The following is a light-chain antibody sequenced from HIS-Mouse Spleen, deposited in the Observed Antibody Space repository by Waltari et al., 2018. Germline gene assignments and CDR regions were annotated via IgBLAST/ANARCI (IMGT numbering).Light chain of an antibody. CDR2: KAS. Sequence: DIQMTQSPSTLSASVGDRVPITCRASQSISSWLAWYQQKPGKAPKLLIYKASSLESGVPSRFSGSGSGTEFTLTISSLQPDDFATYYCQQYNSYSPKFTFGPGTKVDIK. CDR1: QSISSW. V-gene: IGKV1-5*03. J-gene: IGKJ3*01. CDR3: QQYNSYSPKFT.